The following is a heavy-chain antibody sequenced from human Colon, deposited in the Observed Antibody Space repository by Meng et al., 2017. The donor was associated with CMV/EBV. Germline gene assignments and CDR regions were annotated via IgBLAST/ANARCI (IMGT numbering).Heavy chain of an antibody. J-gene: IGHJ4*02. D-gene: IGHD6-13*01. Sequence: SGFSFSNYCIGWVRQSPGKGLEWMGIIYSGDSDTRYNQSFLGQVTISTDKSISTAYLQWSSLQASDTAMYYCARVVAAAGPLNYFDSWGQGTLVTVSS. CDR1: GFSFSNYC. CDR2: IYSGDSDT. CDR3: ARVVAAAGPLNYFDS. V-gene: IGHV5-51*01.